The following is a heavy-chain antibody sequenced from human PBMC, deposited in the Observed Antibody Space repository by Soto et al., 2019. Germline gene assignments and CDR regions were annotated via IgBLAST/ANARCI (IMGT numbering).Heavy chain of an antibody. D-gene: IGHD5-12*01. CDR2: ITPIFGTA. CDR1: GGTFSSHA. CDR3: ARGDIYIVAPYFGMDV. V-gene: IGHV1-69*06. Sequence: QVQLVQSGAEVKKPGSSVKVSCKASGGTFSSHAISWVRQAPGQGLEWMGGITPIFGTANYAQKFQGRVTITADRSTNTAYMELSSLTSEDTAVYYCARGDIYIVAPYFGMDVWGQGTTVTVSS. J-gene: IGHJ6*02.